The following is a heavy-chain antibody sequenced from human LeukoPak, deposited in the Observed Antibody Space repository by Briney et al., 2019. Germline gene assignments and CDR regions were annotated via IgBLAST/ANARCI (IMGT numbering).Heavy chain of an antibody. CDR3: ARGLGYCSSTSCYRYYMDV. J-gene: IGHJ6*03. Sequence: ASVKVSCKASGYTFTDYYMHWVRQATGQGLEWMGWMNPNSGNTGYAQKFQGRVTMTRNTSISTAYMELSSLRSEDTAVYYCARGLGYCSSTSCYRYYMDVWGKGTTVTISS. CDR2: MNPNSGNT. V-gene: IGHV1-8*02. D-gene: IGHD2-2*01. CDR1: GYTFTDYY.